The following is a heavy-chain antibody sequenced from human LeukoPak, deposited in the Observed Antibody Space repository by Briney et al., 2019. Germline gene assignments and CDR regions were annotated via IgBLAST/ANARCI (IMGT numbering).Heavy chain of an antibody. CDR3: ASQYYYDTSGYYDSLYFQH. Sequence: SETLSLTCTVSGGSISSYYWSWIRQPAGKGLEWIGRIYTSGSTNYNPSLKSRVTMSVDTSKNQFPLKLSSVTAADTAVYYCASQYYYDTSGYYDSLYFQHWGQGTLVTVSS. CDR2: IYTSGST. D-gene: IGHD3-22*01. V-gene: IGHV4-4*07. J-gene: IGHJ1*01. CDR1: GGSISSYY.